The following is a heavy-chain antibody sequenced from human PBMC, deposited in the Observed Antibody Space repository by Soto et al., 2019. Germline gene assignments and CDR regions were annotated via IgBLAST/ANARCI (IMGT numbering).Heavy chain of an antibody. CDR1: GYTFTSYD. D-gene: IGHD6-13*01. V-gene: IGHV1-8*01. J-gene: IGHJ6*02. Sequence: QVQLVQSGAEVKKPGASVKVSCKASGYTFTSYDINWVRQATGQGREWMGWMNPNSGNTGYAQKFQGRVTMTRNTSLTTTNIALRSLRSQSTAVYYSASPGYSSSWYYYYYSGMDVWGQGTTVTVSS. CDR2: MNPNSGNT. CDR3: ASPGYSSSWYYYYYSGMDV.